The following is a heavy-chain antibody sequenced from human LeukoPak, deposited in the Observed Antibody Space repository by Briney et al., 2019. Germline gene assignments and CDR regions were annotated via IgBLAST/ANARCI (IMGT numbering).Heavy chain of an antibody. J-gene: IGHJ4*01. V-gene: IGHV3-21*01. CDR1: GFTFSSYA. CDR2: INSAGSSI. D-gene: IGHD4-11*01. CDR3: ARGRNAVGPYSFDS. Sequence: KPGGSLRLSCSASGFTFSSYAMNWVRQAPGKGLEWVSSINSAGSSIYYADSIKGRFTISRDNAKNSLLLQMSSLRAEDTAVYYWARGRNAVGPYSFDSWGQEPWSPSPQ.